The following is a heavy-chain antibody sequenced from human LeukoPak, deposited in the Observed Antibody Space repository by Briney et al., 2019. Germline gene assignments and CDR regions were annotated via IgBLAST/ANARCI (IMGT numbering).Heavy chain of an antibody. CDR1: GGSVSSGSYY. V-gene: IGHV4-61*01. Sequence: SETLSLTCTVSGGSVSSGSYYLSWIRQPPGKGLEWIGYIYYSGSTNYNPSLKSRVTISVDTSKNQFSLKLSSVTAADTAVYYCARGDGGYPHWGQGTLVTVSS. J-gene: IGHJ4*02. D-gene: IGHD5-12*01. CDR2: IYYSGST. CDR3: ARGDGGYPH.